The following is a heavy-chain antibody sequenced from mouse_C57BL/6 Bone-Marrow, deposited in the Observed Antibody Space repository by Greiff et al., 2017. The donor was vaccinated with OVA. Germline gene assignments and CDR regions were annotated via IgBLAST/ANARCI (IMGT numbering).Heavy chain of an antibody. CDR3: ARKEYYGKDY. J-gene: IGHJ2*01. V-gene: IGHV1-22*01. D-gene: IGHD1-1*01. Sequence: VQLKQSGPELVKPGASVKMSCTASGYTFTDYNLHWVKQSHGKRLEWIGYINPNNGGTSYNQKFKGKATLTVNKSSSTAYMELRSLTSEDAAVYYCARKEYYGKDYWGQGTTRTVSS. CDR1: GYTFTDYN. CDR2: INPNNGGT.